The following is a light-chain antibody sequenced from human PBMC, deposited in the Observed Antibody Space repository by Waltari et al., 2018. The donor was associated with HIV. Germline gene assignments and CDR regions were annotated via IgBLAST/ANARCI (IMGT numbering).Light chain of an antibody. Sequence: EIVLTQSPATLSLSPGERATLSCRASQSISNYLAWFPPKPGQAPRLLIYDAPNRATGIPARCIGSGSGTYFALTISSLEPEDFAVYYCQQRCDWPLTFGGGTTVEIK. V-gene: IGKV3-11*01. CDR1: QSISNY. CDR3: QQRCDWPLT. CDR2: DAP. J-gene: IGKJ4*01.